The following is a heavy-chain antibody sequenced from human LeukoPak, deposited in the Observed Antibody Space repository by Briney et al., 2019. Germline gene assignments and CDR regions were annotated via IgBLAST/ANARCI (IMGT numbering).Heavy chain of an antibody. D-gene: IGHD5-18*01. CDR3: ARGRVDTAMVTEAFDI. V-gene: IGHV4-34*01. Sequence: SETLSLTCAVYGGSFSGYYWSWIRQPPGKGPEWIGEINHSGSTNYNPSLKSRVTISVDTSKNQFSLKLSSVTAADTAVYYCARGRVDTAMVTEAFDIWGQGTMVAVSS. J-gene: IGHJ3*02. CDR2: INHSGST. CDR1: GGSFSGYY.